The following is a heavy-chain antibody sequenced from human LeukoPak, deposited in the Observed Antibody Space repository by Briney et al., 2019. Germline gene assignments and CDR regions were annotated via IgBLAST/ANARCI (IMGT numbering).Heavy chain of an antibody. Sequence: SQTLSLTCTVSGGSISSGSNYWSWIRQPAGKGLEWIGRIYTSGSTNYNPSLKSRVTISVDTSKNQFSLKLSSVTAADTAVYSCARGLAPRFTFDYWGQGTLVTVSS. V-gene: IGHV4-61*02. CDR1: GGSISSGSNY. CDR2: IYTSGST. J-gene: IGHJ4*02. CDR3: ARGLAPRFTFDY. D-gene: IGHD6-19*01.